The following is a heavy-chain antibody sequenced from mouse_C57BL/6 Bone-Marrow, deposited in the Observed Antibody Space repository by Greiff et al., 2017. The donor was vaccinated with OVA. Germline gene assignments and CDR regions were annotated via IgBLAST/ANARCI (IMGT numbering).Heavy chain of an antibody. J-gene: IGHJ1*03. V-gene: IGHV14-4*01. CDR1: GFNIKDDY. Sequence: VQLQPSGAELVRPGASVKLSCTASGFNIKDDYMHWVKQRPEQGLEWIGWIDPENGDTEYASKFQGKATITADTSSNTAYLQLSSLTSEDTAVYYCTTLNGSWYFDVWGTGTTVTVSS. CDR2: IDPENGDT. CDR3: TTLNGSWYFDV. D-gene: IGHD2-2*01.